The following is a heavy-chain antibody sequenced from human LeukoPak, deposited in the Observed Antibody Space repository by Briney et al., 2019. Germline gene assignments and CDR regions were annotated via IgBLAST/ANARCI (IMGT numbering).Heavy chain of an antibody. Sequence: GGSLRLSCAASGFTFSSYGMHWVRQAPGKGLEWEAVISYDGSNKYYADSVKGRFTISRDNSKKPLYLQMNSLRAEDTAVYYCAKDYQYSRALGLGATADYWGQGTLVTVSS. J-gene: IGHJ4*02. D-gene: IGHD6-6*01. V-gene: IGHV3-30*18. CDR2: ISYDGSNK. CDR1: GFTFSSYG. CDR3: AKDYQYSRALGLGATADY.